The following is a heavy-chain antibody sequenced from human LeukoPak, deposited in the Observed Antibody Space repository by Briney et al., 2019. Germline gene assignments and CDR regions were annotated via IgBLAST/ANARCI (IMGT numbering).Heavy chain of an antibody. CDR1: GFTFGSYA. J-gene: IGHJ4*02. D-gene: IGHD3-22*01. CDR2: ISGSGGST. Sequence: GGSLRLSCAASGFTFGSYAMSWVRQAPGKGLEWVSGISGSGGSTDYVDSVKGRFTISRDNSKNTLYLQMNSLRAEDTAVYYCAKTGSGYYYFDYWGQGTLVTVSS. V-gene: IGHV3-23*01. CDR3: AKTGSGYYYFDY.